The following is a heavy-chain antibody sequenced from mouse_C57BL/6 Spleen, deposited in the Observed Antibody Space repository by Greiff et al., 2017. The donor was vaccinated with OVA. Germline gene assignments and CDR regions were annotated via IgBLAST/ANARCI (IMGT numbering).Heavy chain of an antibody. J-gene: IGHJ1*03. CDR1: GYTFTSYW. D-gene: IGHD1-1*01. V-gene: IGHV1-50*01. Sequence: VQLQQPGAELVKPGASVKLSCKASGYTFTSYWMQWVKQRPGQGLEWIGEIDPSDSYTNYNQKFKGQATLTVDTSSSTAYMQLSSLTSEDSAVYYCARRGYYGSSYDSNWYFDVWGTGTTVTVSS. CDR3: ARRGYYGSSYDSNWYFDV. CDR2: IDPSDSYT.